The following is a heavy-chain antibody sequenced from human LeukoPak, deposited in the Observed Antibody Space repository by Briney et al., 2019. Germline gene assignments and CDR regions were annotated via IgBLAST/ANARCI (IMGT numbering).Heavy chain of an antibody. Sequence: GGSLRLSCAASGFTFSDFWMSWVRQAPGKGLECVASTNEAGGDKYYVDSVKGRFTISRDNSKDSLSLQMNSLTAEDTAIYYCAIATTGRGAFGSWGQGTLVSVSS. D-gene: IGHD1-1*01. V-gene: IGHV3-7*01. CDR2: TNEAGGDK. J-gene: IGHJ4*02. CDR3: AIATTGRGAFGS. CDR1: GFTFSDFW.